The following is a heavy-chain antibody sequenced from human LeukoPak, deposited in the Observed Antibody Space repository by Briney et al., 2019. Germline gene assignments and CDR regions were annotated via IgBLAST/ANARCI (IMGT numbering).Heavy chain of an antibody. V-gene: IGHV3-64*01. Sequence: GGSLRLSCAASGFTFSSYAMHWVRQAPGKGLEYVSAIGSNGGSTYYANSVKGRFTISRDNSKNTLYLQMGSLRAEDVAVYYCARAPTGPTRYDYWGQGTLVTVSS. CDR2: IGSNGGST. J-gene: IGHJ4*02. D-gene: IGHD1-1*01. CDR3: ARAPTGPTRYDY. CDR1: GFTFSSYA.